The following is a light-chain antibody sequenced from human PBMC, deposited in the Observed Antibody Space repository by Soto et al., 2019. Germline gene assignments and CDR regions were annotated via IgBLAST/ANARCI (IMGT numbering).Light chain of an antibody. V-gene: IGLV2-8*01. Sequence: ALTQPPSASGSPGQSVTISCAGTSSDVGGYNYVSWYQQYPGKVPKLMIYEVSERPSGVPDRFSGFKSGNTAFLTVSGLQAEDEADYYCLSYADTAYVFGTGTKVTVL. CDR1: SSDVGGYNY. CDR2: EVS. CDR3: LSYADTAYV. J-gene: IGLJ1*01.